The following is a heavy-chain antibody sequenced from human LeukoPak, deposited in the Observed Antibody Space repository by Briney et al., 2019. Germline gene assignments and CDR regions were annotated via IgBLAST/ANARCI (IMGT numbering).Heavy chain of an antibody. J-gene: IGHJ4*02. CDR1: GYSISSGYY. V-gene: IGHV4-38-2*01. Sequence: PSETLSLTCAVSGYSISSGYYWGWIRQPPGKGLEWIGSIYHSGSTYYNPSLKSRVTISVDTSKNQFSLKLSSVTAADTAVYYCARGDPGITGTTYFDYWGQGTLVTVSS. CDR2: IYHSGST. D-gene: IGHD1-20*01. CDR3: ARGDPGITGTTYFDY.